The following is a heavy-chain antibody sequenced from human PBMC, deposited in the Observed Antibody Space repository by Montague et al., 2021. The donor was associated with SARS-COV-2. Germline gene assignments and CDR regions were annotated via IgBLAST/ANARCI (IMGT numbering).Heavy chain of an antibody. CDR1: GFTFSTYP. CDR2: ISYDGSKK. V-gene: IGHV3-30*04. Sequence: SLRLSCAASGFTFSTYPMHWVRQAPGKGLEWLVVISYDGSKKDYADSVKGRFTISRDNSENMLYLQTNSLRAEDTAVYYCAKEQYSSSWSDSDYWGQGTVVAVSS. D-gene: IGHD6-13*01. J-gene: IGHJ4*02. CDR3: AKEQYSSSWSDSDY.